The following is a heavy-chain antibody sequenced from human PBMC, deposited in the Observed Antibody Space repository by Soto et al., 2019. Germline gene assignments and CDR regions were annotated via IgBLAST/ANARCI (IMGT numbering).Heavy chain of an antibody. CDR2: IYYSGST. CDR1: GGSISSRGYY. Sequence: PSETLSLTCTVSGGSISSRGYYWGWIRQPPGKGLEWIGTIYYSGSTYYNPSLKSRVTISVDTSKNQFSLKLSSVTAADTAVYYCATSNWFDPWGKGALVTVAS. J-gene: IGHJ5*02. CDR3: ATSNWFDP. V-gene: IGHV4-39*01.